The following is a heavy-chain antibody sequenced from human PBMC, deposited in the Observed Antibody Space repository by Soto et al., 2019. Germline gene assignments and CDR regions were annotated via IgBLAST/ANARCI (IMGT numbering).Heavy chain of an antibody. CDR2: ISSSSYTM. Sequence: GGSLRLSCAASGFSFSSYSMNWVRQAPGKGLEWVSYISSSSYTMIYADSVKGRFTISRDNAKNSLYLQMNSLRAEDTAVYYCARDRLGDFWSGYYSPYYYGMDVWGQGTTVTVSS. CDR3: ARDRLGDFWSGYYSPYYYGMDV. CDR1: GFSFSSYS. J-gene: IGHJ6*02. V-gene: IGHV3-48*01. D-gene: IGHD3-3*01.